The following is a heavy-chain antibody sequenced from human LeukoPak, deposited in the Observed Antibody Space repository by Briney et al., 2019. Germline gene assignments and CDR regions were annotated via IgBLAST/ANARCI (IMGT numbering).Heavy chain of an antibody. J-gene: IGHJ3*02. V-gene: IGHV4-4*02. CDR2: IYHSGST. CDR3: AREHQTPIYGSGSYYNVQDAFDI. Sequence: SGTLSLTCAVSGGSISSSNWWSWVRQPPGKGLEWIGEIYHSGSTNYNPSLKSRVTISVDKSKNQFSLKLSSVTAADTAVYYCAREHQTPIYGSGSYYNVQDAFDIWGQGTMVTVSS. CDR1: GGSISSSNW. D-gene: IGHD3-10*01.